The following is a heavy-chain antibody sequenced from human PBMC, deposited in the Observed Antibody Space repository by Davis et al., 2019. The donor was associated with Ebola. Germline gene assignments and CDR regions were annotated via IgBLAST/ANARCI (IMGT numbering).Heavy chain of an antibody. V-gene: IGHV1-69*13. J-gene: IGHJ4*02. D-gene: IGHD3-16*01. CDR2: IIPIFSTA. CDR3: ARGPTDPSGG. CDR1: LGTFSSYA. Sequence: SSVTVSRKASLGTFSSYAISWVRQAPGQGLEWMGEIIPIFSTANYAQKFQGRVTITADESTSTAYMELSSLRSEDTAAYYCARGPTDPSGGWGQGTLVTVSS.